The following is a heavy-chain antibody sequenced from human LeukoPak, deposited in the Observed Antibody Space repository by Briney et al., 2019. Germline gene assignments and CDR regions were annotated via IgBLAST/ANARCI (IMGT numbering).Heavy chain of an antibody. CDR2: IFHSGST. CDR1: GYSISSGDY. D-gene: IGHD3-10*01. Sequence: PSETLSLTCAVSGYSISSGDYWGWIRQSPGKGLEWIGNIFHSGSTYHNPPLKSRVTISVDTSKNEFSLKLGSVTAADTAVYYCARGIYYLIEYWGQGTLVTVSS. J-gene: IGHJ4*02. CDR3: ARGIYYLIEY. V-gene: IGHV4-38-2*01.